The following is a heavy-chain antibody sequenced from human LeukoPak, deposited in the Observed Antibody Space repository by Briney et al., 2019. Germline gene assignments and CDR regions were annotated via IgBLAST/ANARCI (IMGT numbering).Heavy chain of an antibody. CDR1: AGSISGYF. V-gene: IGHV4-59*01. CDR3: AKDSSGFVY. J-gene: IGHJ4*02. D-gene: IGHD6-19*01. Sequence: SETLSLTCTVSAGSISGYFWSWIRQPPGKGLEWIGYIYYSGSTNYNPSLKSRVTISVDTSKNQFSLKLSSVTAADTAVYYCAKDSSGFVYWGQGTLVTVSS. CDR2: IYYSGST.